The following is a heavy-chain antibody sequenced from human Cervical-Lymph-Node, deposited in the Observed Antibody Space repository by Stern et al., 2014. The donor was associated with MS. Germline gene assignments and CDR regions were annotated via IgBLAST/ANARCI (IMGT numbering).Heavy chain of an antibody. CDR2: ISWHSGNT. CDR1: GFKFDDYA. D-gene: IGHD2-21*02. Sequence: EVQLVESGGGLVQPGRSLRLSCVASGFKFDDYAIHWVRHAPGKGLEWVSGISWHSGNTGYADSVNGRFTISRDNAKNSLYLQMNSLRTEDTAMYYCAKDLRAVLTAVGPHAFDIWGQGTMVTVST. V-gene: IGHV3-9*01. CDR3: AKDLRAVLTAVGPHAFDI. J-gene: IGHJ3*02.